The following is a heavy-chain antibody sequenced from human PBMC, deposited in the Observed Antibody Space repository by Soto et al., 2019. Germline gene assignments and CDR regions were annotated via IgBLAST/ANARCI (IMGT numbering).Heavy chain of an antibody. CDR3: ARRAETNGWNGFGADKYYFDF. Sequence: ASVKVSCKASGYTFTSYDIYWVRQATGQGLEWMGWMNPNTGNSAYAQKFQGRVTVTSDTSINTVHMELSSLRSEDTAVYYCARRAETNGWNGFGADKYYFDFWGQGTLVTVS. CDR1: GYTFTSYD. V-gene: IGHV1-8*01. J-gene: IGHJ4*02. D-gene: IGHD1-1*01. CDR2: MNPNTGNS.